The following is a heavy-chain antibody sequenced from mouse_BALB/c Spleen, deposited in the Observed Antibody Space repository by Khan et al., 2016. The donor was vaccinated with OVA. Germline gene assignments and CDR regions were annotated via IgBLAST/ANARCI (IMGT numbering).Heavy chain of an antibody. V-gene: IGHV3-2*02. CDR2: ISYCGIT. D-gene: IGHD2-14*01. Sequence: EVQLVESGPGLVKPSQSLSLTCTVTGYSITSDYAWYLLRQFPGNKLEWIGYISYCGITRYNPSLKRRISFTRDTSKNQFFLQLNSVTTEDTATYYCARGVPLTYWGQGTLVTVSA. CDR3: ARGVPLTY. CDR1: GYSITSDYA. J-gene: IGHJ3*01.